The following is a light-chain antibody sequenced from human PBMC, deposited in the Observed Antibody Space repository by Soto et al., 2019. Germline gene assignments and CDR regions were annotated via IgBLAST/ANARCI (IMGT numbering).Light chain of an antibody. V-gene: IGLV1-44*01. CDR1: RSNIGNNP. J-gene: IGLJ2*01. CDR3: STWDDSLNAVV. Sequence: QSVLTQPPSASGAPGQRVTISCSGGRSNIGNNPVNWYQQVPGSAPKLLISFSSDRPSGIPDRFSGSKSGTSASLAISGLQSEDEADYHCSTWDDSLNAVVFGGGTKLTVL. CDR2: FSS.